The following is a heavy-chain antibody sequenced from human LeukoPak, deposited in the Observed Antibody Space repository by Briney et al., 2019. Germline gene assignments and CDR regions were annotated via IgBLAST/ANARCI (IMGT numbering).Heavy chain of an antibody. D-gene: IGHD3-10*01. CDR2: ISGSGGST. CDR3: ARDGAGSYYPFDY. Sequence: PGGSLRLSCAASGFTFSSYAMSWVRQAPGKGLEWVSAISGSGGSTYYADSVKGRFTISRDNAKSSLYLQMNSLRDEDTAVYYCARDGAGSYYPFDYWGQGTLVTVSS. CDR1: GFTFSSYA. J-gene: IGHJ4*02. V-gene: IGHV3-23*01.